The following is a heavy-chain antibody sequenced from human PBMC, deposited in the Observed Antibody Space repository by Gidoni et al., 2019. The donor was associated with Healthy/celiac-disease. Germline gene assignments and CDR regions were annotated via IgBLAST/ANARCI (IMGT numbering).Heavy chain of an antibody. CDR3: ARDSGAAANLPDWYFDL. J-gene: IGHJ2*01. Sequence: QVQLVESGGGVVQPGRSLRLSCAASGFTFSSYAMHWVRQAPGKGLEWVAVISYDGSNKYYADSVKGRFTISRDNSKNTLYLQMNSLRAEDTAVYYCARDSGAAANLPDWYFDLWGRGTLVTVSS. CDR2: ISYDGSNK. CDR1: GFTFSSYA. D-gene: IGHD6-13*01. V-gene: IGHV3-30-3*01.